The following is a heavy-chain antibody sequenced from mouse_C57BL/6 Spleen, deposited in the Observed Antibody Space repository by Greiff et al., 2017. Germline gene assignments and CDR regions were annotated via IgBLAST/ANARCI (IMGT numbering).Heavy chain of an antibody. D-gene: IGHD1-1*01. Sequence: EVQLVESGPELVKPGASVKMSCKASGYTFTDYNMHWVKQSHGKSLEWIGYINPNNGGTSYNQKFKGKATLTVNKSSSTAYMELRSLTSEDSAVYYCARFYGSSLWYFDVWGTGTTVTVSS. V-gene: IGHV1-22*01. CDR1: GYTFTDYN. J-gene: IGHJ1*03. CDR3: ARFYGSSLWYFDV. CDR2: INPNNGGT.